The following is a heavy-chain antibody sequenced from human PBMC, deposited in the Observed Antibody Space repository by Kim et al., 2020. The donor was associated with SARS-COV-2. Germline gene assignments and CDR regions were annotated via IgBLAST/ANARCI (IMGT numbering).Heavy chain of an antibody. CDR1: GFSLSTSGVG. V-gene: IGHV2-5*02. CDR3: AGGGLRLGELSLGAFDI. CDR2: NYWDDDK. D-gene: IGHD3-16*02. J-gene: IGHJ3*02. Sequence: SGPTLVNPTQTLTLTCTFSGFSLSTSGVGVGWIRQPPGKALEWLALNYWDDDKRYSPSLKSRLTITKDTSKNQVVLTMTNMDPVDTATYYCAGGGLRLGELSLGAFDIWGQGTMVTVSS.